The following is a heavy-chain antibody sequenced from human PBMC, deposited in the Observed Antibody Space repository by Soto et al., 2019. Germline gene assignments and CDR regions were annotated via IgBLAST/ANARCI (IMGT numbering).Heavy chain of an antibody. J-gene: IGHJ6*02. V-gene: IGHV4-39*01. Sequence: QLQLQESGPGLVKPSETLSLTCTVSGGSISSRSYYWGWIRQPPGKGLEWIGSIYYSGSTYYNPSLKSRVTISVDTSKNQFSLKLSSVTAADTAVYYCARRGAARYYYYYGMDVWGQGTTVTVSS. CDR3: ARRGAARYYYYYGMDV. CDR2: IYYSGST. CDR1: GGSISSRSYY. D-gene: IGHD6-6*01.